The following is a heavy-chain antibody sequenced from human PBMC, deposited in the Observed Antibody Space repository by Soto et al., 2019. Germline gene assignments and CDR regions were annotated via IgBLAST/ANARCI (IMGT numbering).Heavy chain of an antibody. CDR2: INSNNGNT. CDR3: ARDTPSLQTAGGIDY. J-gene: IGHJ4*02. V-gene: IGHV1-18*01. Sequence: QVQLVQSGAEVKRPGASVKVSCTASGYTFTSYGISWVRQAPGQGLEWMGWINSNNGNTDYAQMLQGRLTMTTDTRTTTVYMELRRRRSDHTAVYFCARDTPSLQTAGGIDYWGQGTLVTVSS. D-gene: IGHD2-8*02. CDR1: GYTFTSYG.